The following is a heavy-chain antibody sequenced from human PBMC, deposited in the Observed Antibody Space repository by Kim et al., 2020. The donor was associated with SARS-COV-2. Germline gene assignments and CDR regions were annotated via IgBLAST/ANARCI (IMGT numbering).Heavy chain of an antibody. V-gene: IGHV2-5*01. CDR2: K. J-gene: IGHJ4*02. Sequence: KRYSPSLKSRLTITKDTSKNQVVLTMTNMDPVDTATYYCAHSIRGYFDYWGQGTLVTVSS. CDR3: AHSIRGYFDY.